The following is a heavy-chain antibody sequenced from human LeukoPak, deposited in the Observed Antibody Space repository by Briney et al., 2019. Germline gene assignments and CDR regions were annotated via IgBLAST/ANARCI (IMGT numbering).Heavy chain of an antibody. CDR3: ARGDLFPSDSMDV. J-gene: IGHJ6*03. V-gene: IGHV4-39*01. CDR1: GGSISSSSYY. D-gene: IGHD3-10*01. Sequence: SETLSLTCTVSGGSISSSSYYWGWIRQPPGKGLEWIGSIYYSGSTYYNPSLKSRVTISVDTSKNQFSLKLSSVTAADTAVYYCARGDLFPSDSMDVWGKGTTVTISS. CDR2: IYYSGST.